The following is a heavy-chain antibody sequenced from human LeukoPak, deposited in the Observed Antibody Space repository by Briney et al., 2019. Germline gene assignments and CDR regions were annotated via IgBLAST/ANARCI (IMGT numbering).Heavy chain of an antibody. CDR2: NYPGDSDT. Sequence: GASLQFSCTGAHSSFTSYWIGWVRQLPGKGLEWMGINYPGDSDTRYSPSFQGQVTISADKSISTAYLQWSSLKASDTAMYYCARLVFAAATISPFDYWGQGTLVTVSS. CDR1: HSSFTSYW. J-gene: IGHJ4*02. CDR3: ARLVFAAATISPFDY. D-gene: IGHD6-13*01. V-gene: IGHV5-51*01.